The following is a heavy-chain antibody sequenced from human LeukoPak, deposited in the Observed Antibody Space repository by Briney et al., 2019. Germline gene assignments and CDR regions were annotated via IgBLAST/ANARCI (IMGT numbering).Heavy chain of an antibody. V-gene: IGHV3-15*01. D-gene: IGHD1-26*01. CDR1: GFTFSNAW. Sequence: GGSLRLSWVASGFTFSNAWMNWVRQAPGKGLEWVGRIQSKTDGGTSDYGAPVKGRFTISRDDSKNTLYLQMNSLKTEDTAVYYCTTAPKWETQGTDYWGQGTLVTISS. CDR2: IQSKTDGGTS. CDR3: TTAPKWETQGTDY. J-gene: IGHJ4*02.